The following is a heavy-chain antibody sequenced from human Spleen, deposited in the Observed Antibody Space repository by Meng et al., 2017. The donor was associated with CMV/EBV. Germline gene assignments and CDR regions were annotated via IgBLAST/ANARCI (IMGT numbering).Heavy chain of an antibody. Sequence: SETLSLTCTVSGGSISSSSYYWGWIRQTPGKGLEWIGSIYYSGSTYYNPSLKSRVTISVDTSKNQFSLKLSSVTAADTAVYYCARGVYYATLDYWGQGTLVTVSS. D-gene: IGHD2-8*01. CDR3: ARGVYYATLDY. CDR1: GGSISSSSYY. CDR2: IYYSGST. V-gene: IGHV4-39*01. J-gene: IGHJ4*02.